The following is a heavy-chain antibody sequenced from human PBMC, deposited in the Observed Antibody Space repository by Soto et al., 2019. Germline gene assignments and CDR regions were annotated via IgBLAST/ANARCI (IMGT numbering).Heavy chain of an antibody. CDR3: ARGLAVREYYDFWSGYYETLSEYFQH. J-gene: IGHJ1*01. CDR2: INHSGST. V-gene: IGHV4-34*01. CDR1: GGSFSGYY. Sequence: SETQSLTCAVYGGSFSGYYWSWIRQPPGKGLEWIGEINHSGSTNYNPSLKRRVTISVDTSKNQFSLKLSSVTAADTAVYYCARGLAVREYYDFWSGYYETLSEYFQHWGQGTLVTVSS. D-gene: IGHD3-3*01.